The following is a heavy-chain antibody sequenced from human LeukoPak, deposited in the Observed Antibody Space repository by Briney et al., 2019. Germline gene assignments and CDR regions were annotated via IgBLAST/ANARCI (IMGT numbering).Heavy chain of an antibody. D-gene: IGHD3-10*01. V-gene: IGHV3-21*01. CDR1: GFTFSSYS. J-gene: IGHJ4*02. CDR3: AREGGHYGSGSSDY. Sequence: PGGSLRLSCAASGFTFSSYSMNWVRQAPGKGLEWVASISRSSSYIYYADSVKGRFTISRDNAKNSLYLQMNSLRAEDTAVYYCAREGGHYGSGSSDYWGQGTLVTVSS. CDR2: ISRSSSYI.